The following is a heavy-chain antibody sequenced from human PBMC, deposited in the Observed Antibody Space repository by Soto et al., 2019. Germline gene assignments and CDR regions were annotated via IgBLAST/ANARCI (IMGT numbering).Heavy chain of an antibody. J-gene: IGHJ4*02. CDR1: GFTVSSTY. D-gene: IGHD2-15*01. Sequence: EVQLVESGGGLSQPGGSLRLSCAASGFTVSSTYMSWVRQAPGQGLEWVSVIHTGGSAYYAGSVVGRFTLSRDNVKNTLYLQRRSLRVDGVAVYYFAGRGLGCGGQGALVSFSS. CDR3: AGRGLGC. CDR2: IHTGGSA. V-gene: IGHV3-53*01.